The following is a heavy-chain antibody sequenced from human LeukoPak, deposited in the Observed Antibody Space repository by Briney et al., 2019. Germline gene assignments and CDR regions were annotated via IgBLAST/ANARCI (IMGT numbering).Heavy chain of an antibody. D-gene: IGHD3-22*01. Sequence: QPGGSLRLSCAASGFTFSSYAMSWVRQAPGKGLEWVSAISGSGGSTYYTDSVKGRFTISRDNSKNTLYLQMNSLRAEDTAVYYCAKVDFYDTSGYYGPTFLDYWGQGTLVTVSS. CDR1: GFTFSSYA. V-gene: IGHV3-23*01. CDR3: AKVDFYDTSGYYGPTFLDY. J-gene: IGHJ4*02. CDR2: ISGSGGST.